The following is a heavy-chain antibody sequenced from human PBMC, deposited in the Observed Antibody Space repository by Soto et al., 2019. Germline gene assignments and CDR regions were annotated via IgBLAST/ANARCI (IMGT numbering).Heavy chain of an antibody. J-gene: IGHJ6*02. CDR3: AIQALDLLPENFHLYRMDV. CDR1: GFTFRSYA. V-gene: IGHV3-23*01. CDR2: ISDSGVTT. Sequence: EVYLLASGGGLVQPGGSLRLSCAASGFTFRSYAVSWVRQDPGKGLEWVSGISDSGVTTYYADSVKGRFTISGDNSKNTLYLQMSSLRAEDTPVYYCAIQALDLLPENFHLYRMDVWAQGTTVTVS. D-gene: IGHD1-26*01.